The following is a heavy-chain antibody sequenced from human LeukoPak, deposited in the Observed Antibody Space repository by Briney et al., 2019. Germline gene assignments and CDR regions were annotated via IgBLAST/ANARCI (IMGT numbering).Heavy chain of an antibody. D-gene: IGHD2-21*02. J-gene: IGHJ4*02. CDR3: ASGGDMRYFDY. CDR1: GGSISGYY. Sequence: SETLSLTCTVSGGSISGYYWSWIRQPPGKGLEWIGYAYYRGSTNYNPSLKSRVTISVDTSKNQFSLKLSSVTAADTAVYYCASGGDMRYFDYWGQGTLVTVSS. CDR2: AYYRGST. V-gene: IGHV4-59*01.